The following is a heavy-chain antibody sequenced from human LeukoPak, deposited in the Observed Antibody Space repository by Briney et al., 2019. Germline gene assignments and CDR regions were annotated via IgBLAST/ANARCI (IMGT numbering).Heavy chain of an antibody. CDR2: IYYSGST. CDR3: ARRVITYYFDY. CDR1: GGSISSSSYY. V-gene: IGHV4-39*01. Sequence: SETLSLTCTVSGGSISSSSYYWGWIRQPPGKGLEWIGSIYYSGSTYYNPFLKSRVTISVDTSKNQFSLKLSSVTAADTAVYYCARRVITYYFDYWGQGTLVTVSS. D-gene: IGHD4-23*01. J-gene: IGHJ4*02.